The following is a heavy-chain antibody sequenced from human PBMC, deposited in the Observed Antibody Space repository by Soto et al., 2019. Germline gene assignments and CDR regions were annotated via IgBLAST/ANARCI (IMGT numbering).Heavy chain of an antibody. Sequence: SVKVSCKASGGTFSSYAISWVRQAPGQGLEWMGGIIPIFGTANYAQKFQGRVTITADESTSTAYMELSSLRSEDTAVYYCARGGVDTAMVRMSENYYVMDVWGQGTTVTVSS. D-gene: IGHD5-18*01. CDR2: IIPIFGTA. V-gene: IGHV1-69*13. CDR1: GGTFSSYA. J-gene: IGHJ6*02. CDR3: ARGGVDTAMVRMSENYYVMDV.